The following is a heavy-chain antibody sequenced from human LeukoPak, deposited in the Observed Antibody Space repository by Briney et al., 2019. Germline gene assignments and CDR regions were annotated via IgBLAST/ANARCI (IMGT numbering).Heavy chain of an antibody. CDR2: ITPNSGGT. D-gene: IGHD2-15*01. CDR3: VRKSATRRTSEFDY. V-gene: IGHV1-2*02. CDR1: GYTFSDYY. J-gene: IGHJ4*02. Sequence: ASVKISCKASGYTFSDYYIHWVRQAPGQGLEWMGGITPNSGGTKYAQRFQGRVTMTRDTSISTAYMDLSSLGSDDTAVFYCVRKSATRRTSEFDYWGQGTPVTVSS.